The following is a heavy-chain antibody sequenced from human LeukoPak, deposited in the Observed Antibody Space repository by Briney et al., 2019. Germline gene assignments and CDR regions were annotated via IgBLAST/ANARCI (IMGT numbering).Heavy chain of an antibody. Sequence: GGSLRLSCAASGFSFSDYYMSWIRQAPGKGLEWISYISSSGSTIYYTDSVKGRFTISRDNAKNSLYLQMNNLRGEDTAIYYCARDAGNSGYGCDLWGQGTLVTVSS. J-gene: IGHJ5*02. D-gene: IGHD5-12*01. CDR1: GFSFSDYY. CDR3: ARDAGNSGYGCDL. CDR2: ISSSGSTI. V-gene: IGHV3-11*04.